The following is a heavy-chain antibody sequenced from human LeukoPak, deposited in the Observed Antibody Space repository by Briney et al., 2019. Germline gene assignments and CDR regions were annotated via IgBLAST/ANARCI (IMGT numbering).Heavy chain of an antibody. D-gene: IGHD1-26*01. V-gene: IGHV3-33*06. J-gene: IGHJ3*02. CDR3: AKVVGSSNAFDI. CDR2: IWYDGSNK. CDR1: GFTFSSYG. Sequence: GRSLRLSCAASGFTFSSYGMHWVRQAPGKGLGWVAVIWYDGSNKYYADSVKGRFTISRDNSKNTLYLQMNSLRAEDTAVYYCAKVVGSSNAFDIWGQGTMVTVSS.